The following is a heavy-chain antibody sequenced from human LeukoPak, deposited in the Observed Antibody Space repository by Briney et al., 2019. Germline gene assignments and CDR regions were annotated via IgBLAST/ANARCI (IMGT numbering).Heavy chain of an antibody. Sequence: SGXTXXXPTXXLXXTXSFSGXXXSTPGLSVGWIRQPPGRALEWLALIFWNDDKRYSPSLKSRLTITKDTSKNQVVLTMTNMGPVDTATYYCAHRPDYAFDFWGQGTLVSVSS. CDR2: IFWNDDK. CDR1: GXXXSTPGLS. V-gene: IGHV2-5*01. D-gene: IGHD4/OR15-4a*01. CDR3: AHRPDYAFDF. J-gene: IGHJ4*02.